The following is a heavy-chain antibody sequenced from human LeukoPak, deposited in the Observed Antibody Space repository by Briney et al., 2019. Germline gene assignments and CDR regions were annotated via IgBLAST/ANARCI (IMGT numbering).Heavy chain of an antibody. CDR3: ARGAASSSTPFDY. Sequence: SVKVSFKTSRGTFSSYAISWVRQSPGQGLEWMGGIIPIFGTAYYAQKFQGRATITTDESTSPAYRELSSLRSEETAVYYCARGAASSSTPFDYWGQGTLVTVSP. CDR1: RGTFSSYA. CDR2: IIPIFGTA. J-gene: IGHJ4*02. V-gene: IGHV1-69*05. D-gene: IGHD2-2*01.